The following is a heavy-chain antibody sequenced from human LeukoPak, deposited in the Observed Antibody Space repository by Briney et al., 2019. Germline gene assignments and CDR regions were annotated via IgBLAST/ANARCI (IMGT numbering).Heavy chain of an antibody. D-gene: IGHD3-22*01. CDR1: GFTFSAYA. V-gene: IGHV3-23*01. Sequence: PGGSLRLSCEASGFTFSAYAMTWVRQAPGQGLEWVSAISGSGGSTYYADSVKGRFTISRDNSKNTLYLQMNSLRAEDTAVYYCAKGPFYYYDSSGYCDYWGQGTLVTVSS. CDR3: AKGPFYYYDSSGYCDY. CDR2: ISGSGGST. J-gene: IGHJ4*02.